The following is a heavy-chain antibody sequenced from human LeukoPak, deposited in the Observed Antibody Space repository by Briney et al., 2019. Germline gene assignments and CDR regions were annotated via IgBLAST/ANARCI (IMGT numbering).Heavy chain of an antibody. CDR3: ARDETSRDYYYGMDV. V-gene: IGHV4-4*07. CDR1: GGSISSYY. Sequence: SETLSLTCTVSGGSISSYYWSWIRQPAGKGLEWIGRIYISGSTNYNPSLKSRVTMSVDTSKNQFSLKLSSVTAADTAVYYCARDETSRDYYYGMDVWGQGTTVTVSS. CDR2: IYISGST. D-gene: IGHD2-2*01. J-gene: IGHJ6*02.